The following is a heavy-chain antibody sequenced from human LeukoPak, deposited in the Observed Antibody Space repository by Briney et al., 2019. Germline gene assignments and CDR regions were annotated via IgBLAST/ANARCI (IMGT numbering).Heavy chain of an antibody. CDR2: ISWNSGTI. Sequence: PGRSLRLSCAASGFTFDDYAMHWVRQGPGKGLEWVSYISWNSGTIGYADSVKGRFTISRDNAKNSLYLQMNSLRAEDMALYYCAKGRDQYGSGSNAFDYWGQGTPVTVSS. CDR1: GFTFDDYA. D-gene: IGHD3-10*01. CDR3: AKGRDQYGSGSNAFDY. J-gene: IGHJ4*02. V-gene: IGHV3-9*03.